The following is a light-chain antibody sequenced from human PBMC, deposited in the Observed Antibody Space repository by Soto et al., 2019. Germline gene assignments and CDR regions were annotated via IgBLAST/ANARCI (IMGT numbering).Light chain of an antibody. J-gene: IGKJ1*01. CDR1: QSVSSN. Sequence: EIVMTQSPATLSVSPGERATLSCRASQSVSSNLAWYQQKPGQAPRLLIYGASTRATGIPARFSGSGSGTEFTLTISSLQSEDFAVYYCQQYNSYSFGQGTKVEMK. V-gene: IGKV3-15*01. CDR2: GAS. CDR3: QQYNSYS.